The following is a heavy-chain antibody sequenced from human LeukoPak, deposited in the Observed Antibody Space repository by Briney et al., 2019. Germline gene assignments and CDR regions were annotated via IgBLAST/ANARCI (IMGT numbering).Heavy chain of an antibody. Sequence: PGGSLRLSCAASGFTFSSYGMHWVRQAPGKGLEWVAVISYDGSNKYYADSVKGRFTISRDNSKSTLYLQMNSLRAEDTAVYYCAKDSLGYCSGGSCRMFDPWGQGTLVTVSS. V-gene: IGHV3-30*18. CDR3: AKDSLGYCSGGSCRMFDP. CDR1: GFTFSSYG. D-gene: IGHD2-15*01. CDR2: ISYDGSNK. J-gene: IGHJ5*02.